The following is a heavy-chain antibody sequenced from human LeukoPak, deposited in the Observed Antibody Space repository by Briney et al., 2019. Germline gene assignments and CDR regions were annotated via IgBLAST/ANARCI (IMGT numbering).Heavy chain of an antibody. Sequence: GGSLRLSCAASGFTFSSYWMSWVRQAPGKGLKWVANIKQDGSEKYYVDSVKGRFTISRDNAKNSLYLQMNSLRAEDTAVYYCARVRVYYGSGTLRKGAFDIWGQGTMVTVSS. D-gene: IGHD3-10*01. CDR3: ARVRVYYGSGTLRKGAFDI. J-gene: IGHJ3*02. CDR1: GFTFSSYW. V-gene: IGHV3-7*01. CDR2: IKQDGSEK.